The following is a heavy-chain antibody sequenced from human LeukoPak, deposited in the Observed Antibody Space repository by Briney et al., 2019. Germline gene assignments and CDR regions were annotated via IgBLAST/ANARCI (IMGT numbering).Heavy chain of an antibody. J-gene: IGHJ4*02. CDR2: INPSGGST. CDR1: GYTFTSYY. V-gene: IGHV1-46*01. D-gene: IGHD2-2*01. CDR3: AREGLYCSSTSCYGVDY. Sequence: ASVKVSCKASGYTFTSYYMHWVRQAPGQGLEWMGIINPSGGSTSYAQKFQGRVTMTRDTSTSTVYMELSSLRSEDTAVYYCAREGLYCSSTSCYGVDYWGQGTLVTVSS.